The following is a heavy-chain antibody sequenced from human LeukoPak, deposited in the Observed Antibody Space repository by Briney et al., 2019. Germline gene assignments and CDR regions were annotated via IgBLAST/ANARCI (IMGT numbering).Heavy chain of an antibody. CDR3: ARDLKGYCSGGSCYGNWFDP. D-gene: IGHD2-15*01. CDR1: GGTFSSYA. Sequence: ASVTVSCKASGGTFSSYAISWVRQAPGQGLEWMGGIIPIFGTANYAQKFQGGVTITADESTSTAYMELSSLRSEDTAVYYCARDLKGYCSGGSCYGNWFDPWGQGTLVTVSS. J-gene: IGHJ5*02. V-gene: IGHV1-69*13. CDR2: IIPIFGTA.